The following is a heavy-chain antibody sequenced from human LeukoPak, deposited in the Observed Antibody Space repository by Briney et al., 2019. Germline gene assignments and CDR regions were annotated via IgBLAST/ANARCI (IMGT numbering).Heavy chain of an antibody. CDR3: ARDRGGMGVVPAAVGY. CDR2: IIPIFGTT. J-gene: IGHJ4*02. CDR1: GGTFTNYS. D-gene: IGHD2-2*01. V-gene: IGHV1-69*13. Sequence: ASVKVSCKPSGGTFTNYSISWVRQAPGQGLEWMGGIIPIFGTTNYSHKFQGRVTITADESTNTAYMELRSLRSEDTAMYYCARDRGGMGVVPAAVGYWGQGTLVTVSS.